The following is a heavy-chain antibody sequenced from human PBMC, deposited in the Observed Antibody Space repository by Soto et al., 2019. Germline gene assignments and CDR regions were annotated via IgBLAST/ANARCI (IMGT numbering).Heavy chain of an antibody. Sequence: ASVKVACNASGYTFTGYFMHWVRQAPGQGLEWMGWINPNSGGTNYAQKFQGWVTMTRDTSISTAYMELSRLRSDDTAVYYCARDHIVATIGNYYYGMDVWGQGTTVTVSS. CDR3: ARDHIVATIGNYYYGMDV. D-gene: IGHD5-12*01. CDR1: GYTFTGYF. CDR2: INPNSGGT. J-gene: IGHJ6*02. V-gene: IGHV1-2*04.